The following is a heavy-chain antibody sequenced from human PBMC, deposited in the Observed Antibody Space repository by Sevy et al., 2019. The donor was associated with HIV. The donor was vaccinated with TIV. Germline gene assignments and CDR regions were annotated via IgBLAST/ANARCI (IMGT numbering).Heavy chain of an antibody. CDR3: ARENYYDSTSLGSFDV. CDR2: ISAEGGVK. V-gene: IGHV3-30*04. Sequence: GGSLRLSCAASGFIFSNYAMTWVRQAPGRGLEWVAIISAEGGVKYYADSVKGRFTISRDNSDNTLSFQMNSLRTEESALYYCARENYYDSTSLGSFDVWGQGTMVTVSS. CDR1: GFIFSNYA. J-gene: IGHJ3*01. D-gene: IGHD3-22*01.